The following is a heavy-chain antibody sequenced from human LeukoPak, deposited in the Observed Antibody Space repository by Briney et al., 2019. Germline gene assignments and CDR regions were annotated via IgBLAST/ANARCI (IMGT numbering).Heavy chain of an antibody. V-gene: IGHV1-24*01. CDR3: ATSTYYDYVWGSYRLDT. J-gene: IGHJ5*02. CDR2: FDPEDGET. CDR1: GYTLTELS. Sequence: ASVKVSCKVSGYTLTELSMHWERQAPGKGLEWMGGFDPEDGETIYAQKFQGRVTMTEDTSTDTAYMELSSLRSEDTAVYYCATSTYYDYVWGSYRLDTWGQGTLVTVSS. D-gene: IGHD3-16*01.